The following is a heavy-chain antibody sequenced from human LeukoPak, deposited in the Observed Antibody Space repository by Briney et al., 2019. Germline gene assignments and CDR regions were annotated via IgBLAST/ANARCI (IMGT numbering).Heavy chain of an antibody. CDR2: IYYSGST. CDR1: GGSISSSSYY. Sequence: SETLTLTCTVSGGSISSSSYYWGWIRQPPGKGLEWIGSIYYSGSTNYNPSLKSRVTISVDTSKNQFSLKLSSVTAADTAVYYCARGGKVGANYYYYYYMDVWGKGTTVTVSS. CDR3: ARGGKVGANYYYYYYMDV. D-gene: IGHD1-26*01. V-gene: IGHV4-39*07. J-gene: IGHJ6*03.